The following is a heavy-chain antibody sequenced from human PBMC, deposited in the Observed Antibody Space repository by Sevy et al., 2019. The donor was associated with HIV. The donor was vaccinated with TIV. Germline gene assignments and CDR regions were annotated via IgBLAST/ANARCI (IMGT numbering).Heavy chain of an antibody. V-gene: IGHV4-4*02. CDR2: SYHSGST. J-gene: IGHJ5*02. CDR3: ASGREVAEDIAFQNWFDP. D-gene: IGHD2-15*01. Sequence: SETLSLTCAVSGGSISSNDWWTWVRQPPGKGLEWIGESYHSGSTNYNPSLKSRVTLSVDKSKNEFSLKLGSVTAADTAVDYCASGREVAEDIAFQNWFDPWGQGTLVTVSS. CDR1: GGSISSNDW.